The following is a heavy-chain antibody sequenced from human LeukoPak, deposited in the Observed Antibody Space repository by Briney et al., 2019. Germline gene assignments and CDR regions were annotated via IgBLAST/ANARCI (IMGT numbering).Heavy chain of an antibody. CDR2: IYYTGST. Sequence: SETLSLTCTVSGGSVSSDSYYWSWIRQPPGKGLEWIGYIYYTGSTNYNPSLKSRVTISVVMSKNQFSLKLTSATAADTAVYYCATKGPRRGYFDYWGQGTLVAVSS. J-gene: IGHJ4*02. CDR3: ATKGPRRGYFDY. V-gene: IGHV4-61*01. CDR1: GGSVSSDSYY.